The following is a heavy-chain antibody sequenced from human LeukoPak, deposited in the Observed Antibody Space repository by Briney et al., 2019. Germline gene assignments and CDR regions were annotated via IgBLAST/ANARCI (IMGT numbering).Heavy chain of an antibody. Sequence: PSETLSLTCTVSGGSISSSSYYWGWIRQPPGKGLEWIGSIYYSGSTYYNPSLKSRVTISVDTSKNQFSLKLSSVTAADTAVYYCARGITIFGVGAYYYYYMDVWGKGTTVTVSS. CDR3: ARGITIFGVGAYYYYYMDV. V-gene: IGHV4-39*07. J-gene: IGHJ6*03. D-gene: IGHD3-3*01. CDR2: IYYSGST. CDR1: GGSISSSSYY.